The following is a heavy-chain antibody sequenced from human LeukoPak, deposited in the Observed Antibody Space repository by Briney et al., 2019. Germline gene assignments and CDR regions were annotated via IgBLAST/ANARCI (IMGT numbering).Heavy chain of an antibody. CDR2: IYYSGSI. J-gene: IGHJ4*02. CDR3: ARVPTVTFFDY. Sequence: KASETLSLTCTVSGGSISSYYCSWIRQPPGKGLEWIGYIYYSGSINYNPSLKSRVTISVDTSKNQFSLKLSSVTAADTAVYYCARVPTVTFFDYWGQGTLVTVSS. CDR1: GGSISSYY. D-gene: IGHD4-17*01. V-gene: IGHV4-59*01.